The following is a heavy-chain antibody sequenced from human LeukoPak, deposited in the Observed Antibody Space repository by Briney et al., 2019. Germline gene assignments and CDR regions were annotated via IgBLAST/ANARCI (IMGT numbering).Heavy chain of an antibody. J-gene: IGHJ4*02. Sequence: GGSLRLSCAVSGFSVRTNFMSWVRQAPGKGLEWVSAISGSGGSTYYADSVKGRFTISRDNSKNTLYLQMNSLRAEDTAVYYCAKLAWSLKYYFDYWGQGTLVTVSS. CDR2: ISGSGGST. D-gene: IGHD2-15*01. V-gene: IGHV3-23*01. CDR1: GFSVRTNF. CDR3: AKLAWSLKYYFDY.